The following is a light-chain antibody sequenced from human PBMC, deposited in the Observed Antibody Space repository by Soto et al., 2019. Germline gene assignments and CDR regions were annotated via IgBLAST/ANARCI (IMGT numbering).Light chain of an antibody. CDR1: SGHSSYA. V-gene: IGLV4-69*01. J-gene: IGLJ1*01. CDR2: LNSDGSH. CDR3: QPWGSGIYYV. Sequence: QSVLTQSPSASASLGASVKLTCTLRSGHSSYAIAWHQQQPEKGPRYLMKLNSDGSHSKGDGIPDRVSGSSSGAERYLTISSLQSEDEADYYCQPWGSGIYYVFGNRTKVTVL.